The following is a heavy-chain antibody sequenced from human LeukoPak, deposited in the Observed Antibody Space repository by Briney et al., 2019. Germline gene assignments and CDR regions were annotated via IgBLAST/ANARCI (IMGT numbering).Heavy chain of an antibody. CDR3: AKSGLGYCSSTSCLYYYYYMDV. D-gene: IGHD2-2*01. V-gene: IGHV3-30*02. J-gene: IGHJ6*03. CDR1: GFTFSSYG. CDR2: IRYDGGNK. Sequence: GGSLRLSCAASGFTFSSYGMHWVRQAPGKGLEWVAFIRYDGGNKYYADSVKGRFTISRDNSKNTLYLQMNSLRAEDTAVYYCAKSGLGYCSSTSCLYYYYYMDVWGKGTTVTVSS.